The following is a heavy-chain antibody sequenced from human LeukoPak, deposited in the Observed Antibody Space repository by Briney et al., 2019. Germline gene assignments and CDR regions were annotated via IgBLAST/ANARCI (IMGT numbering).Heavy chain of an antibody. CDR3: ARALYHTFDY. J-gene: IGHJ4*02. CDR1: GFTFSDYN. V-gene: IGHV3-11*01. D-gene: IGHD2-2*01. Sequence: GGSLRLSCAASGFTFSDYNMRWIRQAPGKGLEWVSSISRSGSTKYYADSVKGRFTISRDNAKNSLFLQMNSLRAEDTAVYYCARALYHTFDYWGQGTLVTVSS. CDR2: ISRSGSTK.